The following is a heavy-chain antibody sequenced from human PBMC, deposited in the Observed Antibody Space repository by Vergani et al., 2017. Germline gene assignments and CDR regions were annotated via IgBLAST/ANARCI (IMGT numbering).Heavy chain of an antibody. V-gene: IGHV3-23*01. CDR1: GFTFSSYA. Sequence: EVQLLESGGNLIQPGGSLRLSCGASGFTFSSYAMTWVRLAPGKGLQWVSAISGSGGNTFYTDSVKGRFTISRDNSKDTLYLQMNSLRVEDTAIYYCAKDLSYSTAWPHFDARGQGTLVNVSS. CDR2: ISGSGGNT. J-gene: IGHJ4*02. CDR3: AKDLSYSTAWPHFDA. D-gene: IGHD4-11*01.